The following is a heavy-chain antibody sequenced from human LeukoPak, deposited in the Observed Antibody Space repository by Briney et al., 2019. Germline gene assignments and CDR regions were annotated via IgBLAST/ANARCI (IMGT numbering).Heavy chain of an antibody. CDR1: GFTFSDYN. J-gene: IGHJ6*03. CDR2: ISRSGSTK. CDR3: ARVLRYCSGGNCYSGGLGYMDV. Sequence: GGSLRLSCAASGFTFSDYNMRWIRQAPGRGLEWVSSISRSGSTKYYADSVKGRFTISRDNAKNSLFLQMNSLRAEDTAVYYCARVLRYCSGGNCYSGGLGYMDVWGKGTTVTVSS. D-gene: IGHD2-15*01. V-gene: IGHV3-11*01.